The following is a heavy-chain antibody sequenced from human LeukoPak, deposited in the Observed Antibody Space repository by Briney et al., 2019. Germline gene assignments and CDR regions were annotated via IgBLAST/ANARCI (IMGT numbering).Heavy chain of an antibody. CDR2: KYLSGST. CDR1: GGSISSYY. CDR3: ARHGTPGTNANWFDP. J-gene: IGHJ5*02. D-gene: IGHD1-1*01. V-gene: IGHV4-59*07. Sequence: SHTLSLTCAVSGGSISSYYWSWIRQPPGKGLEWIGYKYLSGSTNYNPSLKSRVTISVETSKSQFSLKLSSVTAADTAVYYCARHGTPGTNANWFDPWGQGTLVNVSS.